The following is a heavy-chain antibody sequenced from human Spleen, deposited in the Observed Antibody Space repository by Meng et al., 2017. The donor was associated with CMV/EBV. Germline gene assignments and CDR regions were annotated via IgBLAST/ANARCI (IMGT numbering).Heavy chain of an antibody. CDR3: TRLAHGGNSGIY. CDR2: IRSKANSYAT. D-gene: IGHD4-23*01. CDR1: GFSFSGSA. J-gene: IGHJ4*02. V-gene: IGHV3-73*01. Sequence: GGSLRLSCAASGFSFSGSAMHWVRQASGKGLEWVGRIRSKANSYATAYAASVKGRFTISRDDSKNTAYLQMNSLKTEDTAVYYCTRLAHGGNSGIYWGQGTLVTSPQ.